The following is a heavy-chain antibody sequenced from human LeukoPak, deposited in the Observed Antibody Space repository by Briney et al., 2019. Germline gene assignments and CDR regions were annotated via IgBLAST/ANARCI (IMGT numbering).Heavy chain of an antibody. D-gene: IGHD6-13*01. CDR2: IRYDGSNK. CDR1: GFTFSSYG. Sequence: PGGSLRLSCAASGFTFSSYGMHWVRQAPGKGLEWVAVIRYDGSNKYYADSVKGRFTISRDNSKNTLYLQMNSLRAEDTAVYYCAKRAAAENYMDVWGKGTTVTVSS. V-gene: IGHV3-30*02. J-gene: IGHJ6*03. CDR3: AKRAAAENYMDV.